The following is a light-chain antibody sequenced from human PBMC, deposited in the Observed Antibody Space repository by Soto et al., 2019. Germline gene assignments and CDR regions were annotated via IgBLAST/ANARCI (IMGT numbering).Light chain of an antibody. CDR3: QQRRNWPLT. CDR1: QSVSNY. J-gene: IGKJ5*01. CDR2: DAS. V-gene: IGKV3-11*01. Sequence: ESVLTQSPATLSLSPGERATLSCRASQSVSNYLAWYQQKPGQAPRLLIYDASNRATGIPARFSGSASGTDFTRTISSLEPEDFAVYYCQQRRNWPLTFGQGTRLEIK.